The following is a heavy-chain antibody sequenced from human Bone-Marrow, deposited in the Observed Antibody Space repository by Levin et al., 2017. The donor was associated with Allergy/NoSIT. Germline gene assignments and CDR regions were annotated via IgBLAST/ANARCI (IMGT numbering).Heavy chain of an antibody. CDR3: AHRRKGSLWTDLDYVCFDY. Sequence: ESGPTLVKPTQTLTLTCTFSGFSLSTSGLGVGWIRQPPGKALEWLALIYWNDEKRYSPSLKRKFTITKDTSKNQVVLTMTNVDPMDTGTYYCAHRRKGSLWTDLDYVCFDYWGQGTLVTVSS. V-gene: IGHV2-5*01. CDR2: IYWNDEK. D-gene: IGHD4-17*01. J-gene: IGHJ4*02. CDR1: GFSLSTSGLG.